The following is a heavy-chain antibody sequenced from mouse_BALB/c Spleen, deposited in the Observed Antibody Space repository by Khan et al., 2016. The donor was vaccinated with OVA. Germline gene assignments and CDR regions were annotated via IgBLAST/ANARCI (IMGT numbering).Heavy chain of an antibody. CDR1: GFSLSRYN. CDR3: ARAYYRYDGYYAMDY. D-gene: IGHD2-14*01. V-gene: IGHV2-6-4*01. J-gene: IGHJ4*01. Sequence: QVQLQQSGPGLVATSQSLSITCTVSGFSLSRYNIHWVRQPPGKGLEWLGMIWGGGGTDYNSTLKSRLSIRKDNSKSQVLLKMNSLQTDDTAMYYCARAYYRYDGYYAMDYWGQGTSVTVSS. CDR2: IWGGGGT.